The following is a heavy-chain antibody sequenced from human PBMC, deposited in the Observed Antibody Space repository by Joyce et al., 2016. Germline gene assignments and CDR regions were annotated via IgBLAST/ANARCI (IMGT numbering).Heavy chain of an antibody. CDR1: GYTFTGYS. J-gene: IGHJ3*02. V-gene: IGHV1-2*05. Sequence: QEQLVQSGAEVKKPGASVKVPCKASGYTFTGYSMHWLRQAAGQGLEVMGRINPDSGDTNDAQKFQGRDTMATDTSLSTAYMEVSSLTPDDTVVYYCARGGGGYHDAFDIWGQGTMVIVSS. D-gene: IGHD2-15*01. CDR3: ARGGGGYHDAFDI. CDR2: INPDSGDT.